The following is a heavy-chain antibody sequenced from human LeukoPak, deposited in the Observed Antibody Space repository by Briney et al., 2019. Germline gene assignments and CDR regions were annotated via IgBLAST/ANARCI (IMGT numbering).Heavy chain of an antibody. Sequence: GGSLRLSCSASGFTFSNYVIHWVRQAPGNGLEYVSAISSNGGSTYYADSVKGRFTISRDNSKNTLYLQMRSLRAEDTAVYYCVKELYSDNGGYNDAFDLWGQGQWSPSLQ. J-gene: IGHJ3*01. D-gene: IGHD3-22*01. CDR1: GFTFSNYV. CDR2: ISSNGGST. CDR3: VKELYSDNGGYNDAFDL. V-gene: IGHV3-64D*09.